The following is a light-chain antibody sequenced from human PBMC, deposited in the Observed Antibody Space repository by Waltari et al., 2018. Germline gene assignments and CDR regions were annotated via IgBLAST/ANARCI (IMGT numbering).Light chain of an antibody. CDR3: QQYYSYLWT. CDR1: QGISSY. V-gene: IGKV1-8*01. CDR2: AAS. J-gene: IGKJ1*01. Sequence: AIRMTQSPSSRSAYPGDRATITCRASQGISSYLAWYQQKPGKAPKLLIYAASTLQSGVPSRFSCSGSGTDFTLTISCLQSEDFATYYCQQYYSYLWTFGQGTKVEIK.